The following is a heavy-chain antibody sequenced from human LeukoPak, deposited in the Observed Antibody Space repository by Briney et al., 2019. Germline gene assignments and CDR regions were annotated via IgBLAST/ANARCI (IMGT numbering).Heavy chain of an antibody. CDR3: VRESWMWELDGFDI. J-gene: IGHJ3*02. CDR1: GFNVNTNY. Sequence: GGSLRLSCAASGFNVNTNYMSWVRQSPGKGLECISVTYTGGNTNYAGSVKGRFTISRDNAKNTLYLQMNNLRADDTAVYYCVRESWMWELDGFDIWGQGTVVTVSS. V-gene: IGHV3-53*01. D-gene: IGHD1-26*01. CDR2: TYTGGNT.